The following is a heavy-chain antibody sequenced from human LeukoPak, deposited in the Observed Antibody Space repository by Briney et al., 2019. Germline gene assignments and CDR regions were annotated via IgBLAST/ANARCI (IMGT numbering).Heavy chain of an antibody. CDR1: GCTFTGYY. CDR3: ARAVKGVVINYYFDY. CDR2: INPNSGGT. J-gene: IGHJ4*02. V-gene: IGHV1-2*02. Sequence: ASVKVSCKASGCTFTGYYMHWVRQAPGQGLEWMGWINPNSGGTNYAQKFQGRVTMTRDTSISTAYMELSRLRSDDTAVYYCARAVKGVVINYYFDYWGQGTLVTVSS. D-gene: IGHD3-3*01.